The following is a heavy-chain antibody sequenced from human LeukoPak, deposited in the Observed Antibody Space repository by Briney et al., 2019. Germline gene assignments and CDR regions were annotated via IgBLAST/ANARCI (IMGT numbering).Heavy chain of an antibody. CDR1: GFTFSGSA. Sequence: GGSLRLSCAASGFTFSGSAMHWVRQASGKGREWVGRIRSKADSYATVYAASVKGRFTVSRDDSENTAYLQMIGLKTEDTAVYYCVRDLLNNNYYAMDVWGKGTTVTVSS. CDR3: VRDLLNNNYYAMDV. D-gene: IGHD1/OR15-1a*01. V-gene: IGHV3-73*01. CDR2: IRSKADSYAT. J-gene: IGHJ6*04.